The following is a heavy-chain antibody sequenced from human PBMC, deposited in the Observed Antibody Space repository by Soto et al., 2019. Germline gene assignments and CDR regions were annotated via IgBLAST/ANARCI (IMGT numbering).Heavy chain of an antibody. CDR2: IWYDGSNK. J-gene: IGHJ6*03. V-gene: IGHV3-33*01. CDR3: ARGSTVPKRYYYCMDV. Sequence: GGSLRLSCAASGFTFSSYGMHWVRQAPGKGLEWVAVIWYDGSNKYYADSVKGRFTISRDNSKNTLYLQMNSLRAEDTAVYYCARGSTVPKRYYYCMDVWGKGTTVTVSS. CDR1: GFTFSSYG. D-gene: IGHD4-17*01.